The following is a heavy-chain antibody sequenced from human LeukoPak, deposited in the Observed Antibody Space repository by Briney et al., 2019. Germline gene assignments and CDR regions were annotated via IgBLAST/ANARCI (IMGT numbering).Heavy chain of an antibody. D-gene: IGHD4-23*01. CDR3: ARANGGIYYYYYMDV. CDR1: GGSISSSSYY. J-gene: IGHJ6*03. CDR2: IYYSGST. V-gene: IGHV4-39*07. Sequence: PSETLSLTCTVCGGSISSSSYYWGWIRQPPGKGLDWIGSIYYSGSTYYNPSLKSRVTISVDTSKNQFSLKLSSVTAADTAVYYCARANGGIYYYYYMDVWGKGTTVTVSS.